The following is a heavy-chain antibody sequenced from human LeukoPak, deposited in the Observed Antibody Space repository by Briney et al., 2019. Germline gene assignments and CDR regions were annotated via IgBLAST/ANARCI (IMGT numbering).Heavy chain of an antibody. CDR2: VSYSGST. CDR1: GVSMRTYY. Sequence: SETLSLTCAVSGVSMRTYYWSWIRQPPGKGLEWIGYVSYSGSTDYNPSLKSRLTISIDTSKNQFSLKLSSVTAADTAVYYCARGFRGSGSYSYWGQGTLVTVSS. D-gene: IGHD3-10*01. CDR3: ARGFRGSGSYSY. V-gene: IGHV4-59*12. J-gene: IGHJ4*02.